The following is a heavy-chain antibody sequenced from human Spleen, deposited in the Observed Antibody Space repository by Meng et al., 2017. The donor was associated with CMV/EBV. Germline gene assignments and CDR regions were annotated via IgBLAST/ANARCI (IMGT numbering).Heavy chain of an antibody. CDR1: GYSFSTYW. Sequence: GESLKISCKGSGYSFSTYWIGWVRQMPGKGPEWMGIINPGDSDTIYSPSFQDQVTISADKSISTAYLQWSSLTASDTAIYYCARHFSGAGFSEWFFDYWGQGTLVTVSS. CDR3: ARHFSGAGFSEWFFDY. J-gene: IGHJ4*02. D-gene: IGHD3-3*01. V-gene: IGHV5-51*01. CDR2: INPGDSDT.